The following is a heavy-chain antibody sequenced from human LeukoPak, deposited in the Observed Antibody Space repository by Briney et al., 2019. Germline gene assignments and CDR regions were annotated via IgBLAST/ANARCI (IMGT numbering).Heavy chain of an antibody. CDR2: ISGDGGST. CDR3: AMGPATQDDFDI. V-gene: IGHV3-23*01. Sequence: GASLRLSCAASGFTFSSYAMSWVRQAPGKGLEWVAAISGDGGSTYYADSVKGRFTISRDNSKNTLYLQMNSLRAEDTAVYYCAMGPATQDDFDIWGQGTMVTVSS. D-gene: IGHD1-26*01. CDR1: GFTFSSYA. J-gene: IGHJ3*02.